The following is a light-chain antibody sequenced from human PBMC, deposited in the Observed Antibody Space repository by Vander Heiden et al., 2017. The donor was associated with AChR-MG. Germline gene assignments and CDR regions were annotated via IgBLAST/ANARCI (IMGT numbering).Light chain of an antibody. CDR1: QSLLHSDGKTY. CDR2: DVT. J-gene: IGKJ5*01. CDR3: MQGIHPIT. V-gene: IGKV2-29*02. Sequence: DVVMTQTPLSLSVTPGQPASISCKSSQSLLHSDGKTYMYWYLQKPGQSPQVVIYDVTSRFSGVPERFSGSGSGTDFTLKISRVEAEDVGIYYCMQGIHPITFGQGTRLEIK.